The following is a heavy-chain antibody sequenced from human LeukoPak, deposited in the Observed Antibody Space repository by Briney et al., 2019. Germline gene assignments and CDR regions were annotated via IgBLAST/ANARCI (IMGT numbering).Heavy chain of an antibody. V-gene: IGHV4-39*07. Sequence: SETLSLTCTVSGGSIPISTYYWGWVRQPPGKGLEWIGSIYYSGTTKYNPSLKSRVTISVDNSNNKFSLRLSSVTAADTALYYCARGTLYSGWSYYFDSWGQGTLVTVSS. CDR3: ARGTLYSGWSYYFDS. D-gene: IGHD6-19*01. CDR1: GGSIPISTYY. J-gene: IGHJ4*02. CDR2: IYYSGTT.